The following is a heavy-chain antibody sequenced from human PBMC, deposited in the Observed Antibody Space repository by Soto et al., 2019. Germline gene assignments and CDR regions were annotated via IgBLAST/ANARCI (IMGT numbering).Heavy chain of an antibody. V-gene: IGHV1-69*13. CDR1: GGTFSSYA. J-gene: IGHJ6*02. Sequence: GASVKVSCKASGGTFSSYAISWVRQAPGQGLEWMGGIIPIFGTANYAQKVQGRVTITADESTSTAYMELSSLRSEDTAVYYCARFRGDGYNNYYYYYGMDVWGQGTTVTVSS. D-gene: IGHD3-10*01. CDR3: ARFRGDGYNNYYYYYGMDV. CDR2: IIPIFGTA.